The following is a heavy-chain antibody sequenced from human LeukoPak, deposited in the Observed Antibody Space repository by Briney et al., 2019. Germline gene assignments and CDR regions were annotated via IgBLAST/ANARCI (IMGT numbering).Heavy chain of an antibody. J-gene: IGHJ3*02. V-gene: IGHV4-59*01. CDR2: IYYSGST. CDR1: GGSISSYY. Sequence: MSSETLSLTCTVSGGSISSYYWSWIRQPPGKGLEWIGYIYYSGSTNYNPSLKSRVTISVDTSKNQFSLKLSSVTAADTAVYYCARAAKPLAFDIWGQGTMVTVSS. CDR3: ARAAKPLAFDI.